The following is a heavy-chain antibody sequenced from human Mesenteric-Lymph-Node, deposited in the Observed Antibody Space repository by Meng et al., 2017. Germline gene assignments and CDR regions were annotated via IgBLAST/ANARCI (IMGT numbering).Heavy chain of an antibody. CDR3: ARSNGYTNSWYHY. J-gene: IGHJ4*02. V-gene: IGHV3-23*01. Sequence: TWVRQAPGKGLEWVSGISGGGGTTYYADSVKGRFTISRDNSKNTLYLQMNTLTAEDTAVYYCARSNGYTNSWYHYWGQGTLVTVSS. CDR2: ISGGGGTT. D-gene: IGHD6-13*01.